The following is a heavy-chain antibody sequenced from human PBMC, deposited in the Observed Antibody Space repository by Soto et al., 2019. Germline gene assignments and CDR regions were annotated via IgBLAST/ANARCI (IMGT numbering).Heavy chain of an antibody. Sequence: EVQLLESGGGLVQPGGSLRLFCAASGFTFSSYDMSWVRQAPGKGLEWVSAISGSGGSTYYADSVKGRFTISRDTSKNMLSLQMDSLRADDTAVYYCAKDFEAIVVVTAIDSLGQGTLVTVSS. CDR2: ISGSGGST. D-gene: IGHD2-21*02. CDR3: AKDFEAIVVVTAIDS. J-gene: IGHJ4*02. CDR1: GFTFSSYD. V-gene: IGHV3-23*01.